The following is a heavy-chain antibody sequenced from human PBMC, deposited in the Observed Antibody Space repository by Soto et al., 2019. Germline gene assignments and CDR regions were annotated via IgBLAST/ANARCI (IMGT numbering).Heavy chain of an antibody. D-gene: IGHD2-2*01. CDR2: ISSSSSTI. Sequence: GGSLRLSCSASGFTFSSYSMNWVRQAPGKGLEWVSYISSSSSTIYYADSVKGRFTISRDNAKNSLYLQMNSLRDEDTAVYYCARDQRVRYCSSTSCYLTRDYYYGMDVWGQGTTVTVSS. CDR1: GFTFSSYS. CDR3: ARDQRVRYCSSTSCYLTRDYYYGMDV. V-gene: IGHV3-48*02. J-gene: IGHJ6*02.